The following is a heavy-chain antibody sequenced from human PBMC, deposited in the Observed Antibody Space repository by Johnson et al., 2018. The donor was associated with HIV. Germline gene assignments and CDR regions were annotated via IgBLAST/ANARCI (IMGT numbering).Heavy chain of an antibody. J-gene: IGHJ3*02. CDR3: ARDMCSGGSCYAFDI. CDR1: APTFSSYA. V-gene: IGHV3-30*14. Sequence: QVQLVESGGGAAQPGRSLRPSCAASAPTFSSYAMHWVRQAPANGLPWVAVISYDGSDKDYADSVKVRFTISRDNSKNTLYLQMGSLRAEDMAVYYCARDMCSGGSCYAFDIWGQGTMVTVSS. D-gene: IGHD2-15*01. CDR2: ISYDGSDK.